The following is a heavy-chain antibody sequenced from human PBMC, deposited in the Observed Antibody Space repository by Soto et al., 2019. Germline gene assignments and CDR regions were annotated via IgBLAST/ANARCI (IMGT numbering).Heavy chain of an antibody. Sequence: QVQLVESGGGVVQPGRSLRLSCAASGFTFSSYGMHWVRQAPGKGLGGVAVISYDGSNKYYADSVKGRVTISRDNSKNRLYLQMDSLRDEDTAVYYCAKSPSDPVHFDYWGQGTLVTVSS. D-gene: IGHD6-6*01. CDR2: ISYDGSNK. CDR3: AKSPSDPVHFDY. J-gene: IGHJ4*02. V-gene: IGHV3-30*18. CDR1: GFTFSSYG.